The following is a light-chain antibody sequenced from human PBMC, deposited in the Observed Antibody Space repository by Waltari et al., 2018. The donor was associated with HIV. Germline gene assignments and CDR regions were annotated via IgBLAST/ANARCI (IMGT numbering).Light chain of an antibody. CDR1: QSVSSD. CDR2: SAS. V-gene: IGKV3-15*01. J-gene: IGKJ4*01. Sequence: EIVMTQSPATLSVSPGERATLSCRASQSVSSDLAWYQQKPGQAPRLLIYSASTRATGIPARFSGSGSGTVFTLTISSLQSEDFAVYYCQQYKNWPPLTFGGGTKVEI. CDR3: QQYKNWPPLT.